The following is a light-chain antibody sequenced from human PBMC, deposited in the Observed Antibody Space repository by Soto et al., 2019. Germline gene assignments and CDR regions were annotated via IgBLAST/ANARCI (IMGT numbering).Light chain of an antibody. J-gene: IGKJ5*01. V-gene: IGKV1-13*02. Sequence: AIPLTQSPSSLSASVGDRVSITCRASQGIGSALAWYQHKPGKAPKILIYDASSLQSGVPSRFSGSESGTECTLTISSLQPEDFATYYCQQLKTYPFTFGQGTRLEIK. CDR2: DAS. CDR3: QQLKTYPFT. CDR1: QGIGSA.